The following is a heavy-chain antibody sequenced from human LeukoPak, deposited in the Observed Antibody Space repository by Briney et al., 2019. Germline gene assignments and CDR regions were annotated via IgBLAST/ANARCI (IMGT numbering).Heavy chain of an antibody. D-gene: IGHD2-2*01. CDR2: IIPIFGTA. CDR1: GDTFSSYA. V-gene: IGHV1-69*06. J-gene: IGHJ6*03. Sequence: GASVKVSCKASGDTFSSYAISWVRHAPGQGLEWMGGIIPIFGTANYAQKFQGRVTITADKSTSTAYMELSSLRSEDTAVYYCARGPVPAARGHYYYYMDVWGKGTTVTVSS. CDR3: ARGPVPAARGHYYYYMDV.